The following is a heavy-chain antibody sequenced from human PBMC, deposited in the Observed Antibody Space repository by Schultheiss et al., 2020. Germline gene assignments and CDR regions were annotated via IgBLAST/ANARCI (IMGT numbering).Heavy chain of an antibody. CDR2: IKSKTDGGTT. CDR1: GFTFSSYG. Sequence: GESLKISCAASGFTFSSYGMHWVRQASGKGLEWVGRIKSKTDGGTTDYAAPVKGRFTISRDDSKNSLYLQLNSLRAEDTAVYYCAKVGTIFGVVSTTYFDSWGQGTLVNVS. D-gene: IGHD3-3*01. V-gene: IGHV3-15*01. CDR3: AKVGTIFGVVSTTYFDS. J-gene: IGHJ4*02.